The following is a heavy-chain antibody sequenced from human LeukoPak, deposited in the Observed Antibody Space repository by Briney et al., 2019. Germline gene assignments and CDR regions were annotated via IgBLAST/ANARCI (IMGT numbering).Heavy chain of an antibody. J-gene: IGHJ5*02. CDR3: ARVVRTFSSGWYHWCDP. V-gene: IGHV4-59*01. CDR2: ISYSGST. D-gene: IGHD6-19*01. Sequence: SETLSLTCTVSGGSISSYYWSWIRQPPGKGLEWIGYISYSGSTNYNPSLKSRVTISVDTSKNQFSLKLSSVTAADTAVYYCARVVRTFSSGWYHWCDPWGQGTLVTVSS. CDR1: GGSISSYY.